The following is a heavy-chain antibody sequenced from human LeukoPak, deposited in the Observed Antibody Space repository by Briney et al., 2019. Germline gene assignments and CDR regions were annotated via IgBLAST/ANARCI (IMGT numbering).Heavy chain of an antibody. D-gene: IGHD5-18*01. CDR2: ISGSGGST. Sequence: GGSLRLSCAASGFTFSSYAMSWVRQAPGKGLEWVSAISGSGGSTYYADSVKGRFTISRDNAKNSLYLQMNSLRAEDTAVYYCARDSWIQVWTQIDYWGQGTLVTVSS. V-gene: IGHV3-23*01. CDR1: GFTFSSYA. J-gene: IGHJ4*02. CDR3: ARDSWIQVWTQIDY.